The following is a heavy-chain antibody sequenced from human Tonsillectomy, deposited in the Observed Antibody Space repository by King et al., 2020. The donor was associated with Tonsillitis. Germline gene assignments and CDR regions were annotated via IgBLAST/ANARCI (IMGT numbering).Heavy chain of an antibody. CDR1: GFTFSSYW. Sequence: VQLVESGGGLVQPGGSLRLSCAASGFTFSSYWMHWVRQAPGKGLVWVSRINSDGSSTSYADAVKGRFTISRDNAKNTLYRQMNSLRAEDTAVYYCVGNYLDYYYGMDVWGQGTTVTVSS. CDR2: INSDGSST. D-gene: IGHD3-22*01. J-gene: IGHJ6*02. CDR3: VGNYLDYYYGMDV. V-gene: IGHV3-74*02.